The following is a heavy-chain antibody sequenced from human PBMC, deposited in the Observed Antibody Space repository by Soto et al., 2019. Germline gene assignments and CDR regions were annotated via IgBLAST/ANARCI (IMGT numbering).Heavy chain of an antibody. J-gene: IGHJ4*02. V-gene: IGHV4-4*02. D-gene: IGHD3-10*01. Sequence: PSEPQSHTCAVSGGSIISGNWWTWVHQSPQRGLEYIGEIFHDGTANYYPSFERRVAISVDTSKNQFSLKLTSVTAADTAIYFCARLVYDTRLNYMYFDFWGQGTLVTVS. CDR2: IFHDGTA. CDR3: ARLVYDTRLNYMYFDF. CDR1: GGSIISGNW.